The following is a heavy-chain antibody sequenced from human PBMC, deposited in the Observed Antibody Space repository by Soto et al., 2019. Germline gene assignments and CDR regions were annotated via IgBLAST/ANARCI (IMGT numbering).Heavy chain of an antibody. CDR2: ISTNGGST. V-gene: IGHV3-64D*06. J-gene: IGHJ4*02. D-gene: IGHD3-22*01. CDR1: GFTFSSYA. CDR3: VKGEYYYDSSGYYPFDY. Sequence: GGSLRLSCAASGFTFSSYAMSWVRQAPGKGLEYVSSISTNGGSTHYADSVKGRFTISRDNSKNTQYLQMSSLRADDTAVYYCVKGEYYYDSSGYYPFDYWGQGTLVTVS.